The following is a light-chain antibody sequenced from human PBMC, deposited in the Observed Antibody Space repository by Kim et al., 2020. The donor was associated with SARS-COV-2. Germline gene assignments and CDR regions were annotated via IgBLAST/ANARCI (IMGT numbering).Light chain of an antibody. CDR1: QSVSSSN. Sequence: SPGERATPSCRASQSVSSSNLAWYQQKPGQAPRLLMYGASSRATGIPDRFSGSGSGTDFILTISRLEPEDFAVYYCQQYGIAPPYTFGQGTKLEI. J-gene: IGKJ2*01. V-gene: IGKV3-20*01. CDR3: QQYGIAPPYT. CDR2: GAS.